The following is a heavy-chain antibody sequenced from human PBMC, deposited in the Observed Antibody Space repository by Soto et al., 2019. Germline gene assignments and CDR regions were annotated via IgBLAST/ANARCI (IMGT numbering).Heavy chain of an antibody. D-gene: IGHD6-19*01. CDR2: ISWNSGSI. CDR3: AKDKTLSGWYAFDY. J-gene: IGHJ4*02. Sequence: EVQLVESGGGLVQPGRSLRLSCAASGFTFDDYAMHWVRQAPGKGLEWVSGISWNSGSIGYADSVKGRFTISRDNAKNCLYLQMNSLRAEDTALYYCAKDKTLSGWYAFDYWGQGTLVTVSS. V-gene: IGHV3-9*01. CDR1: GFTFDDYA.